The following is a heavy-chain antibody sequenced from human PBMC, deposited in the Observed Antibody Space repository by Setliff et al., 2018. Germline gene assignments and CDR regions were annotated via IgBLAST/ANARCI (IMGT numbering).Heavy chain of an antibody. CDR3: VREGVDSRSSTDYRYYMDV. V-gene: IGHV1-69*05. D-gene: IGHD3-22*01. J-gene: IGHJ6*03. CDR1: GATFSSHG. Sequence: SVKVSRKASGATFSSHGISWVRQAPGQGLEWMGGTIPMFGTTEYAQKFQGRLTIITDESTNTAFMQLSSLRSDDTAVYYCVREGVDSRSSTDYRYYMDVWGKGTTVTVSS. CDR2: TIPMFGTT.